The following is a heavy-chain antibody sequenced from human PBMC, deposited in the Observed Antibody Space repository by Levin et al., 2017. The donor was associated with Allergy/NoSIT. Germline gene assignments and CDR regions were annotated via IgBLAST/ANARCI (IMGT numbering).Heavy chain of an antibody. J-gene: IGHJ4*02. CDR2: IYGSGST. CDR1: GDSISSSY. Sequence: SETLSLTCTVSGDSISSSYWTWIRQPAGGGLEWIGQIYGSGSTICNPSLKSRVTMSVDGSRNQFSLNLRSVTAADTAVYFCARESVGTIDYWGQGTLATVSS. CDR3: ARESVGTIDY. V-gene: IGHV4-4*07. D-gene: IGHD1-26*01.